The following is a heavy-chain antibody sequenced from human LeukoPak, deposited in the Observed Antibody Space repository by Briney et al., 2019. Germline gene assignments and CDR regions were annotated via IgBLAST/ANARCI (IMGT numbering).Heavy chain of an antibody. CDR1: GGTFSSYA. CDR2: ISAYNGNT. V-gene: IGHV1-18*01. CDR3: ARDWSYDFWSGYRSYYFDY. D-gene: IGHD3-3*01. J-gene: IGHJ4*02. Sequence: ASVKVSCKASGGTFSSYAISWVRQAPGQGLEWMGWISAYNGNTNYAQKLQGRVTMTTDTSTSTAYMELRSLRSDDTAVYYCARDWSYDFWSGYRSYYFDYWGQGTLVTVSS.